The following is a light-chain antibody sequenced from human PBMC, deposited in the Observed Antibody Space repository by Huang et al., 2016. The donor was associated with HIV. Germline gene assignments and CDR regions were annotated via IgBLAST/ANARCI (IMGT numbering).Light chain of an antibody. CDR2: GSS. CDR1: RSVSTN. CDR3: HQYNNWLLS. V-gene: IGKV3-15*01. J-gene: IGKJ4*01. Sequence: IVMTQSPATLSVSPGERVTLSCRANRSVSTNLAWYQQRPGQAPRLLVYGSSTRAPGDPARVSGSGSGTDFSLTISSLQSEDFALYYCHQYNNWLLSFGGGTRVDI.